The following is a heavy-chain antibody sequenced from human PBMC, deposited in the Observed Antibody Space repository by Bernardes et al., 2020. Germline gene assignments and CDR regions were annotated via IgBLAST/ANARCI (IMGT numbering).Heavy chain of an antibody. V-gene: IGHV1-46*03. CDR2: ITPSSGSA. Sequence: ASVKVSCKASGYSFTSNYIHWVRQAPGQGLEWVGVITPSSGSATYAQKFQGRVTMTRDTSTSTVYVELSSLRSEDTAVYYCARRASSYYFDYWGQGSLVTVSS. D-gene: IGHD2-2*01. CDR1: GYSFTSNY. CDR3: ARRASSYYFDY. J-gene: IGHJ4*02.